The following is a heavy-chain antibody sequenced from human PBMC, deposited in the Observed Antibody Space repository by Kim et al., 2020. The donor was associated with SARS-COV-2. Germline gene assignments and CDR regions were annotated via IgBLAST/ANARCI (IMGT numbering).Heavy chain of an antibody. CDR3: AKGHDFWSGYSDY. D-gene: IGHD3-3*01. Sequence: YADSVKVRFTISRDNYKNTLYLQMNSLRAEDTAVYYCAKGHDFWSGYSDYWGQGTLVTVSS. V-gene: IGHV3-23*01. J-gene: IGHJ4*02.